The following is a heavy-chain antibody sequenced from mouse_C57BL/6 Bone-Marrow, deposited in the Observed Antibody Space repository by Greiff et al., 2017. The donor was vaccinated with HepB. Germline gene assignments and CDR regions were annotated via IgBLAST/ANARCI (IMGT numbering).Heavy chain of an antibody. V-gene: IGHV5-12*01. CDR1: GFTFSDYY. CDR3: ARANYYGSSYYWYFDV. D-gene: IGHD1-1*01. Sequence: EVKLMESGGGLVQPGGSLKLSCAASGFTFSDYYMYWVRQTPEKRLEWVAYISNGGGSTYYPDTVKGRFTISRDNAKNTLYLQMSRLKSEDTAMYYCARANYYGSSYYWYFDVWGTGTTVTVSS. CDR2: ISNGGGST. J-gene: IGHJ1*03.